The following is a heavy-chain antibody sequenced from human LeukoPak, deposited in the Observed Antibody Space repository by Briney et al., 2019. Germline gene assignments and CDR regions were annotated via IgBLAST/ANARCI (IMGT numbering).Heavy chain of an antibody. Sequence: PSETLSLTCTVSGGSISSDYWTWIRQPPGKGLEWIGFIHYRGSTNYNPSLESRVTMSVDTSKNQFSVKLTSVTAADTAVYYCARHSPYGDSSFDYWGQGTLVTVSS. CDR3: ARHSPYGDSSFDY. CDR2: IHYRGST. CDR1: GGSISSDY. V-gene: IGHV4-59*08. D-gene: IGHD4-17*01. J-gene: IGHJ4*02.